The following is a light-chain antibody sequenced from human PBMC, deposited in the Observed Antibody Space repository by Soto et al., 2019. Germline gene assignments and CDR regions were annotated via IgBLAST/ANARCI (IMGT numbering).Light chain of an antibody. V-gene: IGKV1-5*01. CDR2: DAS. CDR3: HQYISYWT. Sequence: DIPMTQSPPTLSASVGDRVSMTCRASQNINKRLAWYQQQPGKAPKFLISDASNLESGVPSRFSGSGSGTEFTLSLNGLHTDSIATYYCHQYISYWTFGQGTKVEIK. CDR1: QNINKR. J-gene: IGKJ1*01.